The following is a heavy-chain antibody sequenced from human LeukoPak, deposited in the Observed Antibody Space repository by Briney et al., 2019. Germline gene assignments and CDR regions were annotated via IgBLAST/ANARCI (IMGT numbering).Heavy chain of an antibody. Sequence: PGGSLRLSCAASGFTFSSYEMNWVRQAPGKGLEWVSYISSSGSIIYYADSVKGRSTISRDNAKNSLYLRMNSLRAEDTAVYYCARDGGYSFGSFDYWGQGTLVTVSS. CDR3: ARDGGYSFGSFDY. V-gene: IGHV3-48*03. CDR2: ISSSGSII. CDR1: GFTFSSYE. D-gene: IGHD5-18*01. J-gene: IGHJ4*02.